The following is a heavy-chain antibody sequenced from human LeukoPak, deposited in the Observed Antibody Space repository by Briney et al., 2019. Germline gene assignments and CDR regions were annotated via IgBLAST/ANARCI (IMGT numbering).Heavy chain of an antibody. CDR1: GFSFSDYY. D-gene: IGHD2-2*03. CDR2: ISGGGNIG. J-gene: IGHJ6*02. V-gene: IGHV3-11*01. Sequence: GGSLRLSCAASGFSFSDYYMRWVRQAPGKGLEWVSHISGGGNIGYYADSVKGRFSISRDNAKNSLYLQMNSLRAEDTAVYYCARFGYCGSTRWSGNYHYAMDVWGQGTTVTVS. CDR3: ARFGYCGSTRWSGNYHYAMDV.